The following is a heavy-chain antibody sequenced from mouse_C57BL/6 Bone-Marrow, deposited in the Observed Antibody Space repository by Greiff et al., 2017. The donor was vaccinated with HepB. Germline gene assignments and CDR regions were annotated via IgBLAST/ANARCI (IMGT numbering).Heavy chain of an antibody. V-gene: IGHV6-3*01. J-gene: IGHJ3*01. CDR2: IRLKSDNYAT. CDR1: GFTFSNYW. CDR3: TDPSWFAY. Sequence: EVKLLESGGGLVQPGGSMILSCVASGFTFSNYWMNWVRKSPEKGLEWVAQIRLKSDNYATLYAESVKGRFTISRDDSKTSVYLQMNNLRAEDTGIYYCTDPSWFAYWGQGTLVTVSA.